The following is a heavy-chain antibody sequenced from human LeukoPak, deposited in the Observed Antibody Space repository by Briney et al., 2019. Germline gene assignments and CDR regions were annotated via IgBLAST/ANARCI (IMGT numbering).Heavy chain of an antibody. V-gene: IGHV1-2*06. CDR1: GYTFTGYY. D-gene: IGHD5-12*01. Sequence: ASVKVSCKASGYTFTGYYMHWVRQAPGQGLEWMGRINPNSGGTNYAQKFQGRVTMTRDTSTSTAYMELSRLRSDDTAVYYCARVIFKSGYDLGYWGQGTLVTVSS. CDR2: INPNSGGT. J-gene: IGHJ4*02. CDR3: ARVIFKSGYDLGY.